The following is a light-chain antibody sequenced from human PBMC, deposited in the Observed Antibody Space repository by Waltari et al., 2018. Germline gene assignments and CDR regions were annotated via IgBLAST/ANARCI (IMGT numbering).Light chain of an antibody. CDR1: NSAVGHYNL. Sequence: QSALTQPASVSGSPGQSINISCTGSNSAVGHYNLVSWYQQHPGKAPKLLLYEVNQRPSGVSSRFSGSKSGITASLTISGLQAEDEADFYCCSYAGCTTWLFGGGTRLTVL. CDR3: CSYAGCTTWL. J-gene: IGLJ2*01. V-gene: IGLV2-23*02. CDR2: EVN.